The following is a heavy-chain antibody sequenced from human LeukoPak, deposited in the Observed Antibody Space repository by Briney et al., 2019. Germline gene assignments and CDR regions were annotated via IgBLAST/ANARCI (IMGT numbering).Heavy chain of an antibody. J-gene: IGHJ4*02. CDR1: GFTVSSNY. D-gene: IGHD3-22*01. V-gene: IGHV3-66*01. Sequence: PGGSLRLSCAASGFTVSSNYMTWVRQAPGKGLEWVSVTYSGGSTYYADSVKGRFTISRDNSKNTLYLQMNSLRAEDTAVYYCANGEYYYDSSGSGYWGQGTLVTVSS. CDR3: ANGEYYYDSSGSGY. CDR2: TYSGGST.